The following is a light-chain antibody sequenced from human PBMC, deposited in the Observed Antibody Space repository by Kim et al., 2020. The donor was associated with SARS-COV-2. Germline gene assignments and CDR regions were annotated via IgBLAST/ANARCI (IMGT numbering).Light chain of an antibody. V-gene: IGLV3-19*01. CDR2: GKN. CDR1: RLRSYY. CDR3: NSRDSNDNVV. J-gene: IGLJ2*01. Sequence: VALGQTVRITCKGDRLRSYYATWYQQKPGQATILVIYGKNNRPSGSPDRFSGSSSGNTASLTITGTQAGDEADYYCNSRDSNDNVVFGGGTKLTVL.